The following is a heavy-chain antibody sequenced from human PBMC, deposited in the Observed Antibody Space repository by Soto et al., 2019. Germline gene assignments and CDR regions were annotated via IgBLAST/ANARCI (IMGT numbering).Heavy chain of an antibody. CDR3: ARGECSSNYCFTRWALDI. V-gene: IGHV4-34*01. CDR2: ISHSGST. CDR1: GGSFSAYH. D-gene: IGHD2-2*01. J-gene: IGHJ3*02. Sequence: SETLSLTCAVSGGSFSAYHWTWIRQTPGKGLEWIGEISHSGSTNYKPSLKSRVTISADPSKKQFSLNLTSMTAADSGVYYCARGECSSNYCFTRWALDIWGQGTVVTVSS.